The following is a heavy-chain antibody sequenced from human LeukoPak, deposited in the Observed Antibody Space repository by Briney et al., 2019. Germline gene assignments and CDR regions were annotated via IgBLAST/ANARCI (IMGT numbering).Heavy chain of an antibody. Sequence: SQTLSLTCTVSGGSISSGDYYWSWIRQPLGKGLEWIGYIYYSGSTYYNPSLKSRVTISVDTSKNQFSLKLSSVTAADTAVYYCARGRVVTAIHFDYWGQGTLVTVSS. CDR1: GGSISSGDYY. J-gene: IGHJ4*02. CDR3: ARGRVVTAIHFDY. D-gene: IGHD2-21*02. V-gene: IGHV4-30-4*01. CDR2: IYYSGST.